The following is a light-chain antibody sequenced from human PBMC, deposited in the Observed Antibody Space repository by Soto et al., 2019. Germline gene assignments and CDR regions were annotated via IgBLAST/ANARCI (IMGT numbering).Light chain of an antibody. Sequence: DIQMTQSPSTLSASVGDRVTITCRASENIERWLAWYQQKPGIAPKLLLYDVSSVESGLPSIFSGSGSATEFILTNSGLQPDDFASYFCQQFKSRTWTFGQGTKVDIK. J-gene: IGKJ1*01. CDR2: DVS. CDR1: ENIERW. CDR3: QQFKSRTWT. V-gene: IGKV1-5*01.